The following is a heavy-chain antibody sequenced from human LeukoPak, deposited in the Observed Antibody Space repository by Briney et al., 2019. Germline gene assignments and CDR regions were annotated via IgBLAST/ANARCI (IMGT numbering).Heavy chain of an antibody. CDR1: GYSISSGYY. D-gene: IGHD6-13*01. J-gene: IGHJ5*02. CDR2: IYHSGST. V-gene: IGHV4-38-2*02. Sequence: SETLSLTCTVSGYSISSGYYWGWIRQPPGKGLEWIGSIYHSGSTYYNPSLKSRVTISVDTSKNQFSLKLSSVTAADTAVYYCARDGSSSERVVTWFDPWGQGTLVTVSS. CDR3: ARDGSSSERVVTWFDP.